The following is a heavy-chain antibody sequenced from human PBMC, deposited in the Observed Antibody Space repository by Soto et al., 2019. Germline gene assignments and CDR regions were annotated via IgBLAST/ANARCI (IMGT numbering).Heavy chain of an antibody. D-gene: IGHD4-17*01. V-gene: IGHV1-69*06. J-gene: IGHJ6*01. Sequence: QVQLMQSGAEVRKPGSSVTVSCKASGGTFSSNPISWVRQAPGQGLEWMGGIIPIFGTPHYAREFLDRVPRLSDRSTHPDVMELTSLTSDDTARYYCARELSAVKRLESFKYYRMDVWGQGTTVTVS. CDR2: IIPIFGTP. CDR3: ARELSAVKRLESFKYYRMDV. CDR1: GGTFSSNP.